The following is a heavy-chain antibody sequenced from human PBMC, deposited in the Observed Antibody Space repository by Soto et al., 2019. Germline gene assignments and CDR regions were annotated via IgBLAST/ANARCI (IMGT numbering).Heavy chain of an antibody. CDR3: AREYDYGDYSYFDY. Sequence: GGSLILSCAASGFTFSYYWMSWVRQAPGKGLEWVANIKQAGSETYYVDSVRGRFTISRDNAKNSLYLQMNGLRAGDTAVYYCAREYDYGDYSYFDYWGPGTLVTVSS. D-gene: IGHD4-17*01. CDR1: GFTFSYYW. CDR2: IKQAGSET. J-gene: IGHJ4*02. V-gene: IGHV3-7*01.